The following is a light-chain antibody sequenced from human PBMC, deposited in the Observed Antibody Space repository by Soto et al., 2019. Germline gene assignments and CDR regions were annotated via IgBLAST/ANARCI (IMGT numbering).Light chain of an antibody. CDR1: GSNIGSNT. CDR2: TNN. Sequence: QSVLTQPPSASGTPGQRITISCSGSGSNIGSNTVTWYQRLPRTAPKLLIYTNNQRPSGVPDRFSGSKSGTSASLAISGLQSGDEADYYCATWDDSLNGYVFGTGTKLTVL. V-gene: IGLV1-44*01. CDR3: ATWDDSLNGYV. J-gene: IGLJ1*01.